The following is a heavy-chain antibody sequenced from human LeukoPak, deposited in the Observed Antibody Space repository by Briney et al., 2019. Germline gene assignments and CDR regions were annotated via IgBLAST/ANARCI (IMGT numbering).Heavy chain of an antibody. J-gene: IGHJ4*02. CDR1: GFTFSSYA. V-gene: IGHV3-30-3*01. CDR2: ISYDGSNK. Sequence: PGGSLRLSCTASGFTFSSYAMHWVRQAPGKGLEWVAVISYDGSNKYYADSVKGRFTISRDNSKNTLYLQMNSLRAEDTAVYYCASLQAAAGYFDYWGQGTLVTVSS. D-gene: IGHD6-13*01. CDR3: ASLQAAAGYFDY.